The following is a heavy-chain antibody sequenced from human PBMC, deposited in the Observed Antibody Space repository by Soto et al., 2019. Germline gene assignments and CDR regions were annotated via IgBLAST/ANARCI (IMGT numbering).Heavy chain of an antibody. Sequence: ASAKVSCKASGYTFTSYGISWVRQAPGQGLEWMGIINPSGGSTSYAQKFQGRVTMTRDTSTSTVYMELSSLRSEDTAVYYCARDPTYSSGWYYYFDYWGQGTLVTVSS. J-gene: IGHJ4*02. V-gene: IGHV1-46*01. CDR3: ARDPTYSSGWYYYFDY. CDR2: INPSGGST. D-gene: IGHD6-19*01. CDR1: GYTFTSYG.